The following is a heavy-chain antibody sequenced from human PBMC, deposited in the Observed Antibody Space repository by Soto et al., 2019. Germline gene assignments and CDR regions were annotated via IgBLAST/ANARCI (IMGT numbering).Heavy chain of an antibody. J-gene: IGHJ6*02. CDR2: ISSGSGTI. CDR1: GFIFNSYS. CDR3: ARRVTGYYYYGMDV. V-gene: IGHV3-48*02. Sequence: GGSLRLSCAPSGFIFNSYSMNWVRQAPEKGLEWVSYISSGSGTIYYADSVKGRFTISRENAKNSLSLQMNSLRDEDTAVYYCARRVTGYYYYGMDVWGQGTTVTVSS.